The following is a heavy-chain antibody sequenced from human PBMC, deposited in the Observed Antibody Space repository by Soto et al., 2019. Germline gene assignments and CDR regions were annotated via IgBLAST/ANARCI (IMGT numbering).Heavy chain of an antibody. J-gene: IGHJ5*02. CDR2: IIPILGIA. V-gene: IGHV1-69*04. CDR1: GYTFTSYG. CDR3: ARTYYYGSGHNWFDP. Sequence: SVKVSCKASGYTFTSYGISWVRQAPGQGLEWMGRIIPILGIANYAQKFQGRVTITADKSTSTAYMELSSLRSEDTAVYYCARTYYYGSGHNWFDPWGQGTLVTVSS. D-gene: IGHD3-10*01.